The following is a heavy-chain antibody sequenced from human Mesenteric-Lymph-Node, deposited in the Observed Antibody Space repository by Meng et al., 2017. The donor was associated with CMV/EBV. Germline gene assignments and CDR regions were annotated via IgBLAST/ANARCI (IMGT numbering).Heavy chain of an antibody. CDR1: GFTFSSYW. CDR2: INSDGSST. V-gene: IGHV3-74*01. CDR3: ARGGLYSSSSGYYYYGMDV. J-gene: IGHJ6*02. Sequence: GGSLRLSCAASGFTFSSYWMHWVRQAPGKGLVWVSRINSDGSSTSYADSVQGRFTISRDNAKNTLYLQMNSLRAEDTAVYYCARGGLYSSSSGYYYYGMDVWGQGTTVTVSS. D-gene: IGHD6-6*01.